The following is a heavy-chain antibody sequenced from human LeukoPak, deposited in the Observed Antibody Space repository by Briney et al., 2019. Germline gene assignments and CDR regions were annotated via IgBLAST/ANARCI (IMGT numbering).Heavy chain of an antibody. J-gene: IGHJ5*02. CDR2: IYSGGST. V-gene: IGHV3-53*01. Sequence: PGGSLRLSCAASGFTVSSNYMSWVRQAPGKGLEWVSVIYSGGSTYYADSVKGRFTISRDNSKNTLYLQMNSLRAEDTAVCYCSAEYRSARRNWFDPWGQGTLVTVSS. D-gene: IGHD6-6*01. CDR1: GFTVSSNY. CDR3: SAEYRSARRNWFDP.